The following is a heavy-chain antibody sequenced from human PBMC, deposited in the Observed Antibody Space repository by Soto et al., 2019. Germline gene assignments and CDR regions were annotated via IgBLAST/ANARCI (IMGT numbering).Heavy chain of an antibody. Sequence: ASVKVSCKASGYTFTSYAMHWVRQAPGQRLEWMGWINAGNGNTKYSQKFQGRVTITRDTSASTAYVELSSLRSEDTAVYYCARSPDCSSTSCYARPLTYWGQGTLVTVSS. J-gene: IGHJ4*02. V-gene: IGHV1-3*01. CDR1: GYTFTSYA. CDR3: ARSPDCSSTSCYARPLTY. D-gene: IGHD2-2*01. CDR2: INAGNGNT.